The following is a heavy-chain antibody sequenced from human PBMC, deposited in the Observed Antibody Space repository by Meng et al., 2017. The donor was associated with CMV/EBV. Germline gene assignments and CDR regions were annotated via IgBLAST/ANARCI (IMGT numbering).Heavy chain of an antibody. CDR1: GFSLSTMGVG. CDR2: IYWDDDK. Sequence: ITLNALVLHLGQPTQTLPLPRTFLGFSLSTMGVGVGWIRQPSGKALEWLALIYWDDDKRYSPSLKSRLTITKDTSKNQVVLTMTNMDPVDTATHYCAHHADIAAAGSYYYWGQGTLVTVSS. D-gene: IGHD6-13*01. V-gene: IGHV2-5*02. J-gene: IGHJ4*02. CDR3: AHHADIAAAGSYYY.